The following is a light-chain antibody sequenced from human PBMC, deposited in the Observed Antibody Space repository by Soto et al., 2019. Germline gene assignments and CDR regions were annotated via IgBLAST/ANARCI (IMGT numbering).Light chain of an antibody. CDR3: QQSYSSPLLA. J-gene: IGKJ4*01. Sequence: DIQMTQSPSAMSASVGDRVTITCRASQGINDNLAWFQQKPGQVPKRLIYGAFSLQRGVPSRFSGSGSGTEFTLTISSLQPEDFATYYCQQSYSSPLLAFGGGTKVEIK. V-gene: IGKV1-17*03. CDR1: QGINDN. CDR2: GAF.